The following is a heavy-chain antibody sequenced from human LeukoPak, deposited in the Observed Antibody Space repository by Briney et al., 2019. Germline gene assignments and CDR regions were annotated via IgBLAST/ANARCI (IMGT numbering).Heavy chain of an antibody. J-gene: IGHJ3*02. D-gene: IGHD5-12*01. Sequence: GGSLRLSCAASGFTFSSYSMNWVRQAPGKGLEWVSSISSSSSYIYYADSVKGRFTISRDNAKNSLYLQMNSLRAEDTAVYYCARVIIATGILDAFDIWGQGTMVTVSS. V-gene: IGHV3-21*01. CDR2: ISSSSSYI. CDR3: ARVIIATGILDAFDI. CDR1: GFTFSSYS.